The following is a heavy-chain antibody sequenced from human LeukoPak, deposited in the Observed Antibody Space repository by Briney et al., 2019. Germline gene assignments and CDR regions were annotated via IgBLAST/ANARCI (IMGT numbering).Heavy chain of an antibody. CDR3: ARTIRVVPNDY. CDR1: GGIFSSYA. V-gene: IGHV1-18*01. Sequence: GASVKVSCKASGGIFSSYAISWVRQAPGQGLEWMGWISAYNGNTNYAQKLQGRVTMTTDTSTSTAYMELRSLRSDDTAVYYCARTIRVVPNDYWGQGTLVTVSS. J-gene: IGHJ4*02. D-gene: IGHD2-2*01. CDR2: ISAYNGNT.